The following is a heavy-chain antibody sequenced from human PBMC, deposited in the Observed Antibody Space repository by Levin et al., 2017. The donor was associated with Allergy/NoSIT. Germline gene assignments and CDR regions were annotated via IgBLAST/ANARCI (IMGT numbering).Heavy chain of an antibody. D-gene: IGHD6-19*01. CDR3: ATGYSSGWYVTGQDY. CDR2: INSDGSST. V-gene: IGHV3-74*01. Sequence: ASVKVSCAASGFTFNTYWMHWVRQAPGKGLVWVSRINSDGSSTSYADSVKGRFTISRDNAKNTLYLQMNSLRAEDTAVYYCATGYSSGWYVTGQDYWGQGTLVTVSS. CDR1: GFTFNTYW. J-gene: IGHJ4*02.